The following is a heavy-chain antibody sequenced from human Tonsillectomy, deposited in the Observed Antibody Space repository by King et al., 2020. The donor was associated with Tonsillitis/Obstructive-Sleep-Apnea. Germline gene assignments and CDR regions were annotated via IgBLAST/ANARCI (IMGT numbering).Heavy chain of an antibody. CDR1: GGSISSYY. J-gene: IGHJ4*02. D-gene: IGHD1-26*01. V-gene: IGHV4-59*01. CDR3: ARERVGAVDY. Sequence: QLQESGPGLVKPSETLSLTCTVSGGSISSYYWSWIRQPPGKGLEWIGYIYYSGSTNYNPSLKSRVTISVDTSKNQFSLKRSSVTAADTAVYYCARERVGAVDYWGQGTLVTVSS. CDR2: IYYSGST.